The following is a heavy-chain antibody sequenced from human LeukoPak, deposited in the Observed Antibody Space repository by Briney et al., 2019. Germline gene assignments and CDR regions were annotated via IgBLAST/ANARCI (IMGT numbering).Heavy chain of an antibody. Sequence: SETLSLTCTVSGGSVSSGNYYWSWIRQPPGKGLEWIGYIYYSGSTNYNPSLMSRVTISVDTSKNQFSLKLSSVTAADTAVYYCARQGLDNWFGPWGQGTLVTVSS. CDR3: ARQGLDNWFGP. CDR2: IYYSGST. V-gene: IGHV4-61*01. CDR1: GGSVSSGNYY. J-gene: IGHJ5*02.